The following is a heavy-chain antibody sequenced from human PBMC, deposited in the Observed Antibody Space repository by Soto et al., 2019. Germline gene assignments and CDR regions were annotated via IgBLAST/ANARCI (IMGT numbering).Heavy chain of an antibody. Sequence: QVQLVESGGGVVQPGRSLRLSCAASGFTFSSYGMHWVRQAPGKGLEWVAVIWYDGSNKYYADSVKGRFTISRDNSKNTLYLQMNSLRAEDTAVYYCARDQRHIVVVTAMGPFGYWGQGTLVTVSS. V-gene: IGHV3-33*01. J-gene: IGHJ4*02. CDR1: GFTFSSYG. CDR3: ARDQRHIVVVTAMGPFGY. D-gene: IGHD2-21*02. CDR2: IWYDGSNK.